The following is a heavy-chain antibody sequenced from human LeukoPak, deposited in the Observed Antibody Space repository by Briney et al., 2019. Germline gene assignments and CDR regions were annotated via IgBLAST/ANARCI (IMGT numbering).Heavy chain of an antibody. Sequence: SETLSLTCTVSGGSISSGSYYWSWIRQPAGKGLEWIGRIYTSGSTNYNPSLKSRVTISVDTSKNQFSLKLSSVTAADTAVYYCAREESFNSRNTGYDYWGQGTLVTVSS. CDR1: GGSISSGSYY. V-gene: IGHV4-61*02. CDR3: AREESFNSRNTGYDY. CDR2: IYTSGST. D-gene: IGHD5-12*01. J-gene: IGHJ4*02.